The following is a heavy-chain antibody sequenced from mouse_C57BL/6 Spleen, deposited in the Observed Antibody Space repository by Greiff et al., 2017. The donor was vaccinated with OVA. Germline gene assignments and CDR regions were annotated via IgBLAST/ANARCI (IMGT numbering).Heavy chain of an antibody. Sequence: VQLQQSGAELVKPGASVKLSCTASGFNIKDYYMHWVKQRPEQGLEWIGRIAPEDGDTKYAPKFQGKATITADTSSHTAYLQLSSLTSEDTAVYYCAPCGYDAPWFAYWGQGTLVTVSA. V-gene: IGHV14-2*01. CDR2: IAPEDGDT. CDR1: GFNIKDYY. CDR3: APCGYDAPWFAY. D-gene: IGHD2-14*01. J-gene: IGHJ3*01.